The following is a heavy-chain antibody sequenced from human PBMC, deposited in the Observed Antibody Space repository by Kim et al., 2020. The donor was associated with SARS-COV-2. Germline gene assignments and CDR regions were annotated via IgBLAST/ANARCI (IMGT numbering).Heavy chain of an antibody. CDR1: GFTFSSYW. Sequence: GGSLRLSCAASGFTFSSYWMNWVRQAPGKGLEWVANIKQDRSEKCYVDSVKGRFTISRDNARNSLYLQISSLRAEDSAVYYCVRGCGSAACPLYFDYWGQGILVAVSS. D-gene: IGHD2-21*01. CDR3: VRGCGSAACPLYFDY. CDR2: IKQDRSEK. V-gene: IGHV3-7*03. J-gene: IGHJ4*02.